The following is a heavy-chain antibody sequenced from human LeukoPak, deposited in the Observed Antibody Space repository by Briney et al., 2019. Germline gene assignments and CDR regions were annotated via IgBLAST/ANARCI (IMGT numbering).Heavy chain of an antibody. CDR2: MNPNSGHA. V-gene: IGHV1-8*01. J-gene: IGHJ4*02. Sequence: ASVKVSCKASAYTFTTSDINWVRQAAGQGLEWMGWMNPNSGHAGYAQRFQGRVTMTRNTSISTAYMELSSLRSDDTAVYYCARAGGYCGRISCPYYFDYWGQGSLVAVSS. CDR1: AYTFTTSD. CDR3: ARAGGYCGRISCPYYFDY. D-gene: IGHD2-15*01.